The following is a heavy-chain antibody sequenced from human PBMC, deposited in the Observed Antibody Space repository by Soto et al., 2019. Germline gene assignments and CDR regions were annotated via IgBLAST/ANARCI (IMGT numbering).Heavy chain of an antibody. CDR2: IIPMLGIA. Sequence: QVQLVQSGAEVKKPGSSVKVSCKDSGGTFSTYSMFWVRQAPGQGLEWMGRIIPMLGIANHAQRFQDRVTITADKSTATAHMELSSVRSEDTSLYYCTIGSWSGQVSDIWGQGTMVTVSS. V-gene: IGHV1-69*02. D-gene: IGHD6-19*01. CDR3: TIGSWSGQVSDI. CDR1: GGTFSTYS. J-gene: IGHJ3*02.